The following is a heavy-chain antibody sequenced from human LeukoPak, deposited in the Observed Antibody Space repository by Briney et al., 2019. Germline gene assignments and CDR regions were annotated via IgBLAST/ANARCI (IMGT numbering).Heavy chain of an antibody. CDR1: GYTLTELS. J-gene: IGHJ4*02. CDR2: FDPADGET. CDR3: ATKTALYDSSGYSDY. D-gene: IGHD3-22*01. V-gene: IGHV1-24*01. Sequence: ASVKVSCKVSGYTLTELSMHWVRPAPGKGVVWMGGFDPADGETIYTQKFLGGVTLNEDTSTDTGAVELSSLRSEDTAVYYCATKTALYDSSGYSDYWGQGNLVTVSS.